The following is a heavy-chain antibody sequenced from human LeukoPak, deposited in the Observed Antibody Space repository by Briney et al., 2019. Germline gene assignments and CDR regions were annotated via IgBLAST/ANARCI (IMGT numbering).Heavy chain of an antibody. V-gene: IGHV4-31*03. D-gene: IGHD3-22*01. CDR3: ARGGYYGSSGQGVDY. CDR2: IYYSGST. Sequence: SETLSLTCTVSGGSISSGGYYWSWIRQHPGKGLEWIGYIYYSGSTYYNPSLKSRVTISVDTSKNQFSLKLSSVTAADTAVCYCARGGYYGSSGQGVDYWGQGTLVTVSS. J-gene: IGHJ4*02. CDR1: GGSISSGGYY.